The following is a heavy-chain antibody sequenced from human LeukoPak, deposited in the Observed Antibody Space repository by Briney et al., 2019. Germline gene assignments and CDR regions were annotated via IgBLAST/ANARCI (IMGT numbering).Heavy chain of an antibody. CDR3: ARDGDYDILTGLSDYYYGMDV. Sequence: ASVKVSCTASGYTFTSYGISWVRQAPGQGLEWMGWISAYNGNTNYAQKLQGRVTITTDTSTSTAYMELRSLRSDDTAVYYCARDGDYDILTGLSDYYYGMDVWGQGTTVTVSS. CDR1: GYTFTSYG. V-gene: IGHV1-18*01. J-gene: IGHJ6*02. D-gene: IGHD3-9*01. CDR2: ISAYNGNT.